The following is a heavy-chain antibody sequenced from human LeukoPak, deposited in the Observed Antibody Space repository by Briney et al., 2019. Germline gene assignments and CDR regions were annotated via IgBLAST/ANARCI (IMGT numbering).Heavy chain of an antibody. Sequence: VASVKVSCKASGYTFTGYYMHWVRQAPGQGLEWMGWINPNSGGTNYAQKFQGRVTMTRDMSISTAYMELSRLRSDDTAVYYCARVPPRGSWHILDYWGQGTLVTVSS. D-gene: IGHD6-13*01. CDR3: ARVPPRGSWHILDY. CDR1: GYTFTGYY. J-gene: IGHJ4*02. CDR2: INPNSGGT. V-gene: IGHV1-2*02.